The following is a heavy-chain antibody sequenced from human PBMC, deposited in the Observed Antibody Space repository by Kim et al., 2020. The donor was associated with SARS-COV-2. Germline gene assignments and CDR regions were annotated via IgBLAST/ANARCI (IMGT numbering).Heavy chain of an antibody. CDR2: IYHSGST. J-gene: IGHJ6*02. V-gene: IGHV4-4*02. Sequence: SETLSLTCAVSGGSISSSNWWSWVRQPPGKGLEWIGQIYHSGSTKYNLSLKSRGTISVDKSKNQFSLNLSSVTAADTALYYCTRDLADYSRPYGMDVWGQGTTVTVSS. CDR3: TRDLADYSRPYGMDV. CDR1: GGSISSSNW. D-gene: IGHD4-4*01.